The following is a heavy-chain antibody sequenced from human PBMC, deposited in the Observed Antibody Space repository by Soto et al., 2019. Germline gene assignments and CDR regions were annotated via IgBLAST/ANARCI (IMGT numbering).Heavy chain of an antibody. V-gene: IGHV3-30*18. CDR2: ISYDSSNK. CDR3: AKLVIGYCSGNTCDDY. J-gene: IGHJ4*02. CDR1: GFTFSYG. D-gene: IGHD2-15*01. Sequence: VQLLESGGGLIQPGGSLRLSCAASGFTFSYGIHWLRQAPGKGLEWVAYISYDSSNKFYEDSVKGRFTISRDNSKKTQCLHMNSLRAEDTAVYYCAKLVIGYCSGNTCDDYWGQGTLVAVSS.